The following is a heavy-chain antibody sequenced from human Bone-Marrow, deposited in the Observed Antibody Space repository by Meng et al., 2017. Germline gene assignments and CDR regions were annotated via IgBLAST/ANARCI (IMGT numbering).Heavy chain of an antibody. D-gene: IGHD3-9*01. Sequence: GGSLRLSCAASGFTFSGYWMHWVRQTPGEGLVWVSRINADGSFSNNADSVKGRFTISRDNAKNSLYLQMNSLRAEDTAVYYCAREGYFDWLFPNWYFDLWGRGTLVTVSS. CDR3: AREGYFDWLFPNWYFDL. CDR2: INADGSFS. V-gene: IGHV3-74*01. CDR1: GFTFSGYW. J-gene: IGHJ2*01.